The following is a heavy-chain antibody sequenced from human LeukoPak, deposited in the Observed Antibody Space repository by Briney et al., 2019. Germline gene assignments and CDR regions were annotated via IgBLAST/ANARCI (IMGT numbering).Heavy chain of an antibody. CDR1: GDSISSRTNY. Sequence: SETLSLTCPVSGDSISSRTNYWGWVSQPPGKGLEWLGCIYYYYATYYNPSLTIRVNISLDTSKIQFSLMLTSVTAAYTAVYYCGRVRKSDTAIDYWGQGILVTVSS. V-gene: IGHV4-39*07. CDR3: GRVRKSDTAIDY. CDR2: IYYYYAT. D-gene: IGHD3-22*01. J-gene: IGHJ4*02.